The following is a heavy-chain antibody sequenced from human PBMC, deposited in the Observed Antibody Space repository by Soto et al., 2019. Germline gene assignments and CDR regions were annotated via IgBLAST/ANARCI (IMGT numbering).Heavy chain of an antibody. V-gene: IGHV3-30*04. CDR3: ARDLDYGSGSYSPYFDY. CDR2: ISYDGSNK. Sequence: GGSLRLSCAASGFTFSSYAMHWVRQAPGKGLEWVAVISYDGSNKYYADSVKGRFTISRDKSKNTLYLQMNSLRAEDTAVYYCARDLDYGSGSYSPYFDYWGQGTLVTVSS. D-gene: IGHD3-10*01. CDR1: GFTFSSYA. J-gene: IGHJ4*02.